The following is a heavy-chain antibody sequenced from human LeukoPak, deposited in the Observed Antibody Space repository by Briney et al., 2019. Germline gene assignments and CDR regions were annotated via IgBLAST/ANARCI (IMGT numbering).Heavy chain of an antibody. Sequence: SETLSLTCTVSGGPISSYYWTWIRQPAGKGLEWIGRIYTRGSTNYNPSLKSRVTMSVDTSKIQFSLKLSSVTAADTAVYYCARSDWGSGYFDLWGRGTLVTVSS. D-gene: IGHD3-9*01. J-gene: IGHJ2*01. CDR2: IYTRGST. V-gene: IGHV4-4*07. CDR3: ARSDWGSGYFDL. CDR1: GGPISSYY.